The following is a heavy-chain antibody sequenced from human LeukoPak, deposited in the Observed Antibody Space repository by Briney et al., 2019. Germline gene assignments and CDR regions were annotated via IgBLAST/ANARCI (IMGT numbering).Heavy chain of an antibody. V-gene: IGHV4-39*01. D-gene: IGHD6-13*01. CDR1: GGSISGSSYY. CDR2: IYYSGST. CDR3: ARPRIAAAGRGYFDY. Sequence: SETLSPTCTVSGGSISGSSYYWGWIRQPPGKGLEWIGSIYYSGSTYYNPSLKSRVTISVDTSKNQFSLKLSSVTAADTAVYYCARPRIAAAGRGYFDYWGQGTLVTVSS. J-gene: IGHJ4*02.